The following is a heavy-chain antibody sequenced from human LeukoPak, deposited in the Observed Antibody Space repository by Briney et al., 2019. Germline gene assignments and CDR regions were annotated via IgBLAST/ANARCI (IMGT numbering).Heavy chain of an antibody. CDR3: ARGIRAVTTWGDFVY. J-gene: IGHJ4*02. D-gene: IGHD4-17*01. CDR1: GFTISTNY. V-gene: IGHV3-66*01. Sequence: GGTLRLTCAASGFTISTNYMSWVRQAPGKGLEWVSLIYSGGGTYYTGSVKCRFTISRDNSRNTLSLQMNSLRVDDTAVYYCARGIRAVTTWGDFVYWGQGALVTVSS. CDR2: IYSGGGT.